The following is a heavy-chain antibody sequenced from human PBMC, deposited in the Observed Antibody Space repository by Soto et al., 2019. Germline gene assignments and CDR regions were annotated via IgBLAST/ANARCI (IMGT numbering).Heavy chain of an antibody. Sequence: QVQMVQSGTEVKKPGSSVKVSCKASGGSLSTNPISWVRQAPGQGLEWMGGTGSGTGPGNHAQKFQGRLTVTADKTTSTVYMERTNLSSEDTAVYYCARRDSGGFYRCFDAWGPGTLVTVAS. CDR1: GGSLSTNP. CDR2: TGSGTGPG. CDR3: ARRDSGGFYRCFDA. D-gene: IGHD2-15*01. V-gene: IGHV1-69*06. J-gene: IGHJ5*02.